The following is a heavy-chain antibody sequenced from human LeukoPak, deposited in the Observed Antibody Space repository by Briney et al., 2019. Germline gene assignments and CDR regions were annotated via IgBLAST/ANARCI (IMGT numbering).Heavy chain of an antibody. CDR2: ISSSGSTI. V-gene: IGHV3-48*03. CDR1: GFTFSSYE. Sequence: GGSLRLSCAASGFTFSSYEMNWVRKAPGKGLEWVSYISSSGSTIYYADSVKGRFTISRDNAKNSLYLQMNSLRAEDTAVYYCASPVDYDSSVFDMWGQGTMVTVSS. J-gene: IGHJ3*02. D-gene: IGHD3-22*01. CDR3: ASPVDYDSSVFDM.